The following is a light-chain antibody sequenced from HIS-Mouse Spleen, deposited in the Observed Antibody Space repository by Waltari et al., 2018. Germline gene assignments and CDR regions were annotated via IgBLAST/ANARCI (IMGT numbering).Light chain of an antibody. CDR2: GAS. J-gene: IGKJ2*01. CDR3: QQYNNWPPGYT. Sequence: EIVMTQSPANLSVSPGDTPTLSHRASQNVRSNLAWYQQKPGQAPRLLIYGASTRATGIPARFSGSGSGTEFTLTISSLQSEDFAVYYCQQYNNWPPGYTFGQGTKLEIK. V-gene: IGKV3-15*01. CDR1: QNVRSN.